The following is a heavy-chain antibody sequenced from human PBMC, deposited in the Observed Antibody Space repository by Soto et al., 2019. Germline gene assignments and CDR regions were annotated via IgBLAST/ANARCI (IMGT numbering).Heavy chain of an antibody. CDR3: ARRHSSSFYYYYYGMDV. Sequence: QVQLVQSGAEVKEPGASVKVSCKASGYTFTSYGISWVRQAPGQGLEWMGWISAYNGNTNYAQKLQGRVTMTTDTSTSTAYMELRSLRSDDTAVYYCARRHSSSFYYYYYGMDVWGQGTTVTVS. D-gene: IGHD6-13*01. V-gene: IGHV1-18*01. CDR1: GYTFTSYG. J-gene: IGHJ6*02. CDR2: ISAYNGNT.